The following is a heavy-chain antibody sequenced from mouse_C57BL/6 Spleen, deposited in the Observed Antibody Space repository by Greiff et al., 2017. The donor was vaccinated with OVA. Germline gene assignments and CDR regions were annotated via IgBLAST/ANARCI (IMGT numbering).Heavy chain of an antibody. CDR3: AREYDYDEGAWFAY. J-gene: IGHJ3*01. CDR2: IYPGSGST. CDR1: GYTFTSYW. D-gene: IGHD2-4*01. V-gene: IGHV1-55*01. Sequence: QVQLQQPGAELVQPGASVKMSCKASGYTFTSYWITWVKQRPGQGLEWIGDIYPGSGSTNYNEKFKSKATLTVDTSSSTAYMQLSSLTSEDSAVYYCAREYDYDEGAWFAYWGQGTLVTVSA.